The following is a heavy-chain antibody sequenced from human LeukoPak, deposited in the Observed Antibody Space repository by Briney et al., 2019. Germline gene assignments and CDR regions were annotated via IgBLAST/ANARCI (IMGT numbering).Heavy chain of an antibody. CDR2: IVGSGDAT. J-gene: IGHJ6*03. D-gene: IGHD3/OR15-3a*01. CDR3: ARPTWTNYMDV. V-gene: IGHV3-23*01. CDR1: GFTFSSYA. Sequence: PGGSLRLSCAASGFTFSSYAMSWVRQAPGKGLEWVSAIVGSGDATHYADSMRGRFTISRDNSKNTLYLQMNSLRAEDTAVYFCARPTWTNYMDVWGKETAVTISS.